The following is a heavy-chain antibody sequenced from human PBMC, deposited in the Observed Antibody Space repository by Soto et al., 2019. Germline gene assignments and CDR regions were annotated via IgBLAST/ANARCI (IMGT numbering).Heavy chain of an antibody. Sequence: HPGGSLRLSCAASGFTFSSYWMSWVRQAPGKGLEWVANIKQDGSEKYYVDSVKGRFTISRDNAKNSLYLQMNSLRAEDTAVYYCARDRGGDPAAISYYYYYYMDVWGKGTTVTVSS. J-gene: IGHJ6*03. CDR1: GFTFSSYW. V-gene: IGHV3-7*01. CDR2: IKQDGSEK. D-gene: IGHD2-2*02. CDR3: ARDRGGDPAAISYYYYYYMDV.